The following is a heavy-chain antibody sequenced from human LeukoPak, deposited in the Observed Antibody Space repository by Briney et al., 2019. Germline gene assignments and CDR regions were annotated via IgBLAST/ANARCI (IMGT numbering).Heavy chain of an antibody. CDR1: GGTFSSYA. V-gene: IGHV1-69*04. Sequence: ASVKVSCKASGGTFSSYAISWVRQAPGQGLEWMGRIIPILGIANYAQKFQGRVTITADKSTSTAYMELSSLRSEDTAVYYCARDVDTDDDAFDIWGQGTMVTVSS. J-gene: IGHJ3*02. D-gene: IGHD5-18*01. CDR3: ARDVDTDDDAFDI. CDR2: IIPILGIA.